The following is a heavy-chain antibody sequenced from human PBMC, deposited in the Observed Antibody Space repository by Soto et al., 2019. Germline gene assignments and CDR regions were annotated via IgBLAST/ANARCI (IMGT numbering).Heavy chain of an antibody. J-gene: IGHJ4*02. V-gene: IGHV1-18*01. CDR2: VSVPSGDT. CDR1: GYSFSSFG. Sequence: ASVKVSCKASGYSFSSFGISWVRQARGQGLEWVGWVSVPSGDTGSAQNFQGRVTVTTDTSTSTAYLEVGSLRSDDTAVYYCARTCRSGGSCYLEYWGGGTRVTVSS. D-gene: IGHD2-15*01. CDR3: ARTCRSGGSCYLEY.